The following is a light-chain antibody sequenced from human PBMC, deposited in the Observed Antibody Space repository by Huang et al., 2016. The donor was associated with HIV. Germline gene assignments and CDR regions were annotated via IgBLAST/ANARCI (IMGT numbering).Light chain of an antibody. CDR1: HSLLHSNGYNA. CDR3: MQALQTPIT. Sequence: DIVMTQSPLSLPVTPGEPASISCRSNHSLLHSNGYNALDWYLQKPGQSPQLLIYLGANRASGVPDRFSGSGSGTDFTLKISRVEAEDVGVYYCMQALQTPITFGQGTRLEIK. CDR2: LGA. J-gene: IGKJ5*01. V-gene: IGKV2-28*01.